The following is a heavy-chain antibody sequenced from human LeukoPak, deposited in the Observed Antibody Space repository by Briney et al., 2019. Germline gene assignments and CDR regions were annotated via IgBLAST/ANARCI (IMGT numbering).Heavy chain of an antibody. D-gene: IGHD3-10*01. CDR2: ISAYNGNT. V-gene: IGHV1-18*04. Sequence: ASVKVSFKASGYTFTIYGISWVRQAPGQGLEWMGWISAYNGNTNYAQKLQGRVTMTTDTSTSTAYIELRSLRSDDTAVYYCARSNVLLWFGELHDYYGMDVWGKGTTVTVSS. J-gene: IGHJ6*04. CDR1: GYTFTIYG. CDR3: ARSNVLLWFGELHDYYGMDV.